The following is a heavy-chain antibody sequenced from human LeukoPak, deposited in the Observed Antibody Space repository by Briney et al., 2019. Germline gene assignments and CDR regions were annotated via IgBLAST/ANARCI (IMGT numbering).Heavy chain of an antibody. CDR3: VREQFSHTSNYFDN. Sequence: GGSLRLSCAASGFMFDDYAMHWVRQVPGRGLEWVSLISGDGVSSFYADSVKGRFTISRDNNNSSLSLQMRRLTTEDTAFYYCVREQFSHTSNYFDNWGQGILVSVSS. CDR2: ISGDGVSS. CDR1: GFMFDDYA. V-gene: IGHV3-43*02. D-gene: IGHD5-24*01. J-gene: IGHJ4*02.